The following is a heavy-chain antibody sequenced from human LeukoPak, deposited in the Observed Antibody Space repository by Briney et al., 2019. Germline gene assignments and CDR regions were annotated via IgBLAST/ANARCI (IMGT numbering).Heavy chain of an antibody. CDR1: DGSFSGYY. CDR3: ARPYQSLYSSGWSRGYFDY. Sequence: SETLSLTCAVYDGSFSGYYWNWIRQPPGKGLEWIGEIHQSGNTNYNPSLKSRVTISVDTSKNQFSLKLSSVTAADTAVYYCARPYQSLYSSGWSRGYFDYWGQGTLVTVSS. J-gene: IGHJ4*02. D-gene: IGHD6-13*01. V-gene: IGHV4-34*01. CDR2: IHQSGNT.